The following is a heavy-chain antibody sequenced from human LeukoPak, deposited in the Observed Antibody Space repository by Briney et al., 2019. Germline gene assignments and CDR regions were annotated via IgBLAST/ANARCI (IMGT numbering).Heavy chain of an antibody. CDR3: ATPLDYHDNSGFHQGGD. J-gene: IGHJ4*02. CDR2: FSGGGDS. V-gene: IGHV3-23*01. Sequence: PGGSLRLSCVASGFTSGVYAMSWVRQAPGKGLEWVSAFSGGGDSFYADSVRGRFSVSADKSKNILYLQMTSLRAEDTAMYYCATPLDYHDNSGFHQGGDWGQGTLVTVSS. D-gene: IGHD3-22*01. CDR1: GFTSGVYA.